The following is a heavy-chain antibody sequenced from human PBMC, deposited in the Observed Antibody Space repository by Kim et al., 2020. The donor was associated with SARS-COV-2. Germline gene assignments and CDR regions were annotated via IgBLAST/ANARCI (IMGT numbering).Heavy chain of an antibody. V-gene: IGHV4-34*01. Sequence: YKQTIQSRVNITVDTSKNQFALKPSSVTAADTAVYYCARGSGYSSGWYDYWGQGTLVTVSS. CDR3: ARGSGYSSGWYDY. J-gene: IGHJ4*02. D-gene: IGHD6-19*01.